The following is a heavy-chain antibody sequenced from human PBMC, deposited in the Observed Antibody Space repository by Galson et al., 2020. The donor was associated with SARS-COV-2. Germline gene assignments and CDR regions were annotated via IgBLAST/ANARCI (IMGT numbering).Heavy chain of an antibody. J-gene: IGHJ6*03. CDR3: ARVPLVYYYYMDV. CDR1: GGSFSGYY. Sequence: SETLSLTCAVYGGSFSGYYWSWIRQPPGKGLEWIGEINHSGSTNYNTSLKSRVTISVDPSKNQFSLKLSSVTAADTAVYYCARVPLVYYYYMDVWGKGTTVTVSS. CDR2: INHSGST. V-gene: IGHV4-34*01.